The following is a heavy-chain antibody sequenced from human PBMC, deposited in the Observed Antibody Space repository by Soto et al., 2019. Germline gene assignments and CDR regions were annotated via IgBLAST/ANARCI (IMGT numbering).Heavy chain of an antibody. CDR3: ARDKITGLFDY. Sequence: PSETLSLTCTVSGGSISGNYNYWGWIRQPPGKGLEWIGSISYSGTTNSNPSLKSRVTVSVDMSKNQFSLRLTSVTAADTAVYYCARDKITGLFDYWGQGTLVTVSS. V-gene: IGHV4-39*07. J-gene: IGHJ4*02. D-gene: IGHD2-8*02. CDR1: GGSISGNYNY. CDR2: ISYSGTT.